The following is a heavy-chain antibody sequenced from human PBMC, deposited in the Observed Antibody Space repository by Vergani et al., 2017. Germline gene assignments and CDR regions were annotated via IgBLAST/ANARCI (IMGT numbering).Heavy chain of an antibody. D-gene: IGHD2-15*01. CDR2: IYYSGST. CDR1: GGSISSYY. V-gene: IGHV4-59*01. Sequence: QVQLQESGPGLVKPSETLSITCTVSGGSISSYYWSWIRQPPGKGLEWIGYIYYSGSTNYNPSLKSRVTISVDTSKNQFSLKLSSVSAADTAVYYCARVRAATYYYYYYYMDVWGKGTTVTVAS. J-gene: IGHJ6*03. CDR3: ARVRAATYYYYYYYMDV.